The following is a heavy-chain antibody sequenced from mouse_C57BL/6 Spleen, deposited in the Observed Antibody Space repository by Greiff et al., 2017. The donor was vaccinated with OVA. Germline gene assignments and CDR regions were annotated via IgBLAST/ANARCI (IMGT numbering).Heavy chain of an antibody. V-gene: IGHV14-2*01. D-gene: IGHD1-1*01. J-gene: IGHJ2*01. CDR1: GFNIKDYY. Sequence: VQLQQSGAELVKPGASVKLSCTASGFNIKDYYMHWVKQRTEQGLEWIGRIDPEDGETKYAPKFQGKATITADTSSNTAYLQLSSRTSEDTAVYYCARDPSTTVVATGGYFDYWGQGTTLTVSS. CDR2: IDPEDGET. CDR3: ARDPSTTVVATGGYFDY.